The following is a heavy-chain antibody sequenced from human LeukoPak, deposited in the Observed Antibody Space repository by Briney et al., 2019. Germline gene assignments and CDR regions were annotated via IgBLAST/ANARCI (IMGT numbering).Heavy chain of an antibody. CDR1: GYVFTRYG. D-gene: IGHD6-13*01. V-gene: IGHV1-18*01. CDR3: ARGRSAADDFDY. CDR2: ISTYNGNT. J-gene: IGHJ4*02. Sequence: ASVKVSCKASGYVFTRYGISWVRQAPGQGLEWMGWISTYNGNTKYAQKVQGRVTLTTDTSTSTAYMELRSLRGDDTAIYYCARGRSAADDFDYWGQGTRVTVSS.